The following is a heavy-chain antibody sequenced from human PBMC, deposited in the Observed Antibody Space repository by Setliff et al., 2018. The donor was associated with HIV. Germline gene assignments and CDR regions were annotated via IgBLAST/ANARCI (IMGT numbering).Heavy chain of an antibody. CDR2: ISPDGSEK. Sequence: GGSLRLSCATSGFTFRDYWMTWVRQAPGGGLQWVASISPDGSEKSLVDSVMGRFTISRDNAKNSLFLQMNSLKTEDTAVYYCTTEDPWLRFGHWGQGTLVTVSS. CDR1: GFTFRDYW. D-gene: IGHD5-12*01. J-gene: IGHJ5*02. V-gene: IGHV3-7*05. CDR3: TTEDPWLRFGH.